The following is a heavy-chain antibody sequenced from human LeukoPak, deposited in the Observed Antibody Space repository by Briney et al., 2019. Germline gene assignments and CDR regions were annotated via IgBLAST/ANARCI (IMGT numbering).Heavy chain of an antibody. CDR1: GFTFSSYG. CDR2: IWYDGSNK. J-gene: IGHJ4*02. D-gene: IGHD6-19*01. CDR3: AKDGWEAVAGYYFDY. Sequence: GGSLRLSCAASGFTFSSYGMHWVRQAPGKGLEWVAVIWYDGSNKYYADSVKGRFTISRDNSKNTLYLQMNSLRAEDTAVYYCAKDGWEAVAGYYFDYWGKGTLVTVSS. V-gene: IGHV3-33*06.